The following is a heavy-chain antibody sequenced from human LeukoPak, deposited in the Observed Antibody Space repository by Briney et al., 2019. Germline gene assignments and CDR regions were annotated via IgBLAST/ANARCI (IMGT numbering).Heavy chain of an antibody. CDR2: FDPEDGET. Sequence: GASVKVSCKVSGYTLTELSMHWVRQAPGKGLEWMGGFDPEDGETIYAQKFQGRVTITADESTSTAYMELSSLRSEDTAVYYCARDHYYGSGRPIYYFDYWGQGTLVTVSS. CDR1: GYTLTELS. V-gene: IGHV1-24*01. CDR3: ARDHYYGSGRPIYYFDY. J-gene: IGHJ4*02. D-gene: IGHD3-10*01.